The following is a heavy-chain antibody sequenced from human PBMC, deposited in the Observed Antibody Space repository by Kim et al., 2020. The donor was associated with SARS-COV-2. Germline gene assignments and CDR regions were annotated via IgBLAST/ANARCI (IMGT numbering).Heavy chain of an antibody. CDR1: GFTFSSYA. D-gene: IGHD5-18*01. CDR2: ISGSGGST. J-gene: IGHJ4*02. Sequence: GGSLRLSCAASGFTFSSYAMSWVRQAPGKGLEWVSAISGSGGSTYYADSVKGRFTISRDNSKNTLYLQMNSLRAEDTAVYYCAKIQPGTAVGIQLWFGVLDYWGQGTLVTVSS. CDR3: AKIQPGTAVGIQLWFGVLDY. V-gene: IGHV3-23*01.